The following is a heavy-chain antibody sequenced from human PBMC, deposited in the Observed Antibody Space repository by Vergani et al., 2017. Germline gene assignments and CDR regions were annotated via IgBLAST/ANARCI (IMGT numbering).Heavy chain of an antibody. Sequence: QVQLVQSGAAVKKPGASGKVSCTASGYIFKNYYMHWLRLAPGQGFQWMGVVNFVTGAATSPQKFEGRITMTRDTSTATFYMDLSSLKYEDTAIYYCARSIGXCTSGSCRPYYFDLWGQGTLVTVSS. J-gene: IGHJ4*02. CDR2: VNFVTGAA. D-gene: IGHD2-15*01. CDR1: GYIFKNYY. CDR3: ARSIGXCTSGSCRPYYFDL. V-gene: IGHV1-46*02.